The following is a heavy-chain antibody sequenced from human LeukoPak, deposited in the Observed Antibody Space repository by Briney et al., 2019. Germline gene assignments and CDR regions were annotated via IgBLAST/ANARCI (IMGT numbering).Heavy chain of an antibody. CDR1: GFTFSNYE. CDR3: AQIYTYGSSQFDY. J-gene: IGHJ4*02. V-gene: IGHV3-48*03. D-gene: IGHD5-18*01. Sequence: GGSLRLSCAASGFTFSNYEMNWVRQAPGKGLEWVSYISSSGSTIYYADSVKGRFTISRDNAKNSLYLQMNSLRAEDTAVYYCAQIYTYGSSQFDYWGQGALVTVSS. CDR2: ISSSGSTI.